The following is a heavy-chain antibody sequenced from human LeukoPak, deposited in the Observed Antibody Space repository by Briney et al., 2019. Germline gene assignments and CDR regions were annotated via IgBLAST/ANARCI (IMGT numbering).Heavy chain of an antibody. D-gene: IGHD4-17*01. J-gene: IGHJ4*02. V-gene: IGHV4-39*07. CDR3: ATLVTTTPFDY. Sequence: SETLSLTCSVSGGSISSSSYYWGWIRQPPGKGLEWIGSIYYSGSTYYNPSLKSRVTISVDTSKNQFSLKLSSVTAADTAVYYCATLVTTTPFDYWGQGTLVTVSS. CDR2: IYYSGST. CDR1: GGSISSSSYY.